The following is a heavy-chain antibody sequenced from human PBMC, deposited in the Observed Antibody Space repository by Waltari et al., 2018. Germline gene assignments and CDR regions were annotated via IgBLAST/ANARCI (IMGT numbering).Heavy chain of an antibody. CDR3: TGGAVTGTDF. D-gene: IGHD6-13*01. CDR2: IRSKPNNYAT. J-gene: IGHJ4*02. Sequence: EVQVVESGGGLVQPGGSLTLSCATSGFPFSASTIHWVRQTSGKGLEWIGRIRSKPNNYATRYTASVEGRFTISRDDSENTAYLQMSSLMTEDTAVYYCTGGAVTGTDFWGQGTLVTVSS. V-gene: IGHV3-73*01. CDR1: GFPFSAST.